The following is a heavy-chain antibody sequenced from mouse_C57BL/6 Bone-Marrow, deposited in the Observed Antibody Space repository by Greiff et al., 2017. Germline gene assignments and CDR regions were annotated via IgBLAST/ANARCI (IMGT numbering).Heavy chain of an antibody. CDR3: ARKENGYWYFDV. CDR2: INPSSGYT. CDR1: GYTFTSYT. J-gene: IGHJ1*03. Sequence: VQLQQSGAELARPGASVKMSCKASGYTFTSYTMHWVKQRPGQGLEWIGYINPSSGYTKYNQKFKDKATLTADKSSSTAYMQLSSLTSEDSAVYYCARKENGYWYFDVWGTGTTVTVSS. D-gene: IGHD1-1*02. V-gene: IGHV1-4*01.